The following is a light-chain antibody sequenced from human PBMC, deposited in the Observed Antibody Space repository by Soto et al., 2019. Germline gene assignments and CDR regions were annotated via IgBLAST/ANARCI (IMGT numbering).Light chain of an antibody. CDR1: SSDVGGYNY. CDR2: YVS. V-gene: IGLV2-11*01. J-gene: IGLJ3*02. Sequence: QSALTQPRSVSGSPGQSVTISCTGTSSDVGGYNYVSWYQQHPGKAPKLMIDYVSKRPSGVPDRFSGSKSGNTASLTISGLQAEDEADYYCSSYAGRYTWVFGGGTKLTVL. CDR3: SSYAGRYTWV.